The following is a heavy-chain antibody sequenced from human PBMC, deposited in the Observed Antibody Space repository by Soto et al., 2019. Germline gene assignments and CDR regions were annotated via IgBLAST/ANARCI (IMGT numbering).Heavy chain of an antibody. Sequence: SETLSLTCTVSGGSISSCYWSWIRQPPGKGLEWIGYIYYSGSTNYNPSLKSRVTISVDTSKNQFSLKLSSVTAADTAVYYFERFGTSGCIDYWCQGIQVTVS. CDR3: ERFGTSGCIDY. V-gene: IGHV4-59*01. J-gene: IGHJ4*02. CDR2: IYYSGST. CDR1: GGSISSCY. D-gene: IGHD6-19*01.